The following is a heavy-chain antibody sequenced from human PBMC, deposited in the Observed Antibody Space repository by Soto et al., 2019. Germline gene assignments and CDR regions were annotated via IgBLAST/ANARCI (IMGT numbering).Heavy chain of an antibody. CDR2: IYYSGST. D-gene: IGHD1-7*01. V-gene: IGHV4-59*01. CDR3: ARVNWNYEDFNFDY. Sequence: SETLSLTCTVSGGSISSYYWSWIRQPPGKGLEWIGYIYYSGSTNYNPSLKSRVTISVDTSKNQFSLKLSSVTAADTAVYYCARVNWNYEDFNFDYWGQGTLVTVSS. J-gene: IGHJ4*02. CDR1: GGSISSYY.